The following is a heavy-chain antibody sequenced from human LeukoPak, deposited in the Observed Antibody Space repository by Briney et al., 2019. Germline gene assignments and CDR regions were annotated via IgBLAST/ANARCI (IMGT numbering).Heavy chain of an antibody. CDR1: GVTFSSYS. V-gene: IGHV3-21*01. J-gene: IGHJ4*02. Sequence: GGALRLSCAASGVTFSSYSMNWVCQAPGKGLGWVSSISSSSSYIYYADSVKGRVTISRDNAKNSLYLQMNSLRAEDTAVYYCAGSGITGTIDYWGQGTLVTVSS. CDR2: ISSSSSYI. CDR3: AGSGITGTIDY. D-gene: IGHD1-7*01.